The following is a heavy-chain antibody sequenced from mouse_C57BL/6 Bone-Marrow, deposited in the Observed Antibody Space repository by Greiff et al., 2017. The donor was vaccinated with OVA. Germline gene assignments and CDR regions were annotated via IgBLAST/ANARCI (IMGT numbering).Heavy chain of an antibody. CDR1: GYTFTDHY. D-gene: IGHD2-3*01. CDR2: IYPGSGNT. CDR3: ARDDGYFFEY. Sequence: QVQLQQSGAEVVRPGASVKLSCKASGYTFTDHYINWVKQRPGQGLEWIARIYPGSGNTYYNAKFKGKATLTAEKSSNPAYMQLSSLTSEDSAVYFCARDDGYFFEYWGQGTTLTVSS. V-gene: IGHV1-76*01. J-gene: IGHJ2*01.